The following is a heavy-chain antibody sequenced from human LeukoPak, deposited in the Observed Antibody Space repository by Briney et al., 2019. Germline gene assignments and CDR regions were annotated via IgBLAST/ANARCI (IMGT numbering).Heavy chain of an antibody. CDR2: ISSSSSTI. CDR3: ARGDYDPYLQDAFDI. J-gene: IGHJ3*02. V-gene: IGHV3-48*01. CDR1: GFTFSSYS. Sequence: GGSLRLSCAASGFTFSSYSMNWVRQAPGKGLEWVSYISSSSSTIYYADSVKGRFTISRDNAKNSLYLQMNSLRAEDTAVYYCARGDYDPYLQDAFDIWGQGTMVTVSS. D-gene: IGHD3-3*01.